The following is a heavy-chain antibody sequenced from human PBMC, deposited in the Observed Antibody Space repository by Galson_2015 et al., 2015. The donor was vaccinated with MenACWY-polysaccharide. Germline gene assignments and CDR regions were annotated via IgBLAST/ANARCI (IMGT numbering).Heavy chain of an antibody. CDR2: INPSGGST. D-gene: IGHD3-10*01. V-gene: IGHV1-46*01. Sequence: SVKVSCKASGYTFTSNGISWVRQAPGQGLEWLGFINPSGGSTSYAQKFQGRVTMTRDTSTGTVFVDLSSLRSEDTAVYYCARNAASGLDYWGHGTLVTVSS. J-gene: IGHJ4*01. CDR1: GYTFTSNG. CDR3: ARNAASGLDY.